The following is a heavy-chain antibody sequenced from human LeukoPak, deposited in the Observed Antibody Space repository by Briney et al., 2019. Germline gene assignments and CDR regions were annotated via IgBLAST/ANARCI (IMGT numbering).Heavy chain of an antibody. D-gene: IGHD3-10*01. Sequence: SVKVSCKASGGTFSSYAISWERQAPGQGLEWMGGIIPIFGTANYAQKFQGRVTITADESTSTAYMELSSLRSEDTAVYYCARGRGRKYYGSGSYFNWGQGTLVTVSS. V-gene: IGHV1-69*13. CDR1: GGTFSSYA. CDR3: ARGRGRKYYGSGSYFN. CDR2: IIPIFGTA. J-gene: IGHJ4*02.